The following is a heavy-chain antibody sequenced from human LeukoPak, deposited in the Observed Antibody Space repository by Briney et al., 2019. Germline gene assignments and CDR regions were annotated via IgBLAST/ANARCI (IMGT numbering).Heavy chain of an antibody. J-gene: IGHJ4*02. Sequence: SETLSLTCAVYGGSFSGYYWSWIRQPPGHGLEWIGEINHSGSTNYNPSLKSRVTISVDTSKNQFSLKLSSVTAADTAVYYCARGSSVVSPPFDYWGQGTLVTVSS. D-gene: IGHD2-2*01. CDR2: INHSGST. CDR1: GGSFSGYY. V-gene: IGHV4-34*01. CDR3: ARGSSVVSPPFDY.